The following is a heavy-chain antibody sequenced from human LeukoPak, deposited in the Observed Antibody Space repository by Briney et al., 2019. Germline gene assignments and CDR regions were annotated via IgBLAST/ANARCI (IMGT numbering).Heavy chain of an antibody. CDR1: GFTFSSYG. V-gene: IGHV3-30*03. D-gene: IGHD3-10*01. Sequence: GGSLRLSCAASGFTFSSYGMHWVRQAPGKGLEWVAVISCDGSNKYYADSVKGRFTISRDDSKNTLYLQMNSLRAEDTAVDYCARGGRSYYGSGSYYKGYFYYGMDVWGQGTTVTVSS. CDR3: ARGGRSYYGSGSYYKGYFYYGMDV. CDR2: ISCDGSNK. J-gene: IGHJ6*02.